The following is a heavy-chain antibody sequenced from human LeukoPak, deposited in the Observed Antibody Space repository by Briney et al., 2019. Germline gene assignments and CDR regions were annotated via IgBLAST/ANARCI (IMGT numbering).Heavy chain of an antibody. CDR1: GGSFRGYY. Sequence: SETLSLTYAVYGGSFRGYYWSWIRQPPGKGLEWIGEINHSGSTNYNPSLKSRVTISVDTSKNQFSLKLSSVTAADTAVYYCARGQDSSGWFDPWGQGTLVTVSS. CDR2: INHSGST. D-gene: IGHD6-19*01. J-gene: IGHJ5*02. V-gene: IGHV4-34*01. CDR3: ARGQDSSGWFDP.